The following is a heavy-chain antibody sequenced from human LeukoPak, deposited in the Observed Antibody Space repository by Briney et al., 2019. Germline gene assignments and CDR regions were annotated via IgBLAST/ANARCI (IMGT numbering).Heavy chain of an antibody. J-gene: IGHJ4*02. CDR1: EFTFSSYW. CDR2: INPDGRTI. Sequence: GGSLRLSCAASEFTFSSYWMHWVRQAPGKGLVWVSRINPDGRTISYADSVKDRFTISRDNAKNTLYLQMNSLRAEDTAVYYCVRVAVGEYHFDHWGQGTLVTVSS. CDR3: VRVAVGEYHFDH. D-gene: IGHD6-19*01. V-gene: IGHV3-74*01.